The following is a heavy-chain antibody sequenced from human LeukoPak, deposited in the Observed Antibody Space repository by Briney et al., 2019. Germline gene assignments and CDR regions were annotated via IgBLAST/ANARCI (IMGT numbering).Heavy chain of an antibody. CDR2: VDPEDGET. J-gene: IGHJ3*02. V-gene: IGHV1-69-2*01. D-gene: IGHD1-26*01. Sequence: ASVKVSSKVYGYTFTDYYMHWVRQAPGKGLEWIELVDPEDGETIYAEKFQGRVTITADTSTDTAYMELSSLRTQETAVYRCATAVSGSYPDAFDICGAGEMVTVSS. CDR1: GYTFTDYY. CDR3: ATAVSGSYPDAFDI.